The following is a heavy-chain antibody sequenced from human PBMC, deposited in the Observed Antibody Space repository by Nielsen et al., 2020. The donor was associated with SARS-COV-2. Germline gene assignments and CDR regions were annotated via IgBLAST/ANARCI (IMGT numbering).Heavy chain of an antibody. V-gene: IGHV3-30-3*01. J-gene: IGHJ3*02. D-gene: IGHD6-6*01. CDR2: ISYDGSNK. CDR1: GFTFSSYA. Sequence: GGSLRLSCAASGFTFSSYAMHWVRQAPGKGLEWVAVISYDGSNKYYADSVKGRFTISRDNSKNTLYLQMNSLRAEDTAVYYCARDHSSSDKGGAFDIWGQGTMVTVSS. CDR3: ARDHSSSDKGGAFDI.